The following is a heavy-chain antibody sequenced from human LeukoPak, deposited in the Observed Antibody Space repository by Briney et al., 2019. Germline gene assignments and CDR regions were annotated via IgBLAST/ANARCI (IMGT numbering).Heavy chain of an antibody. CDR2: INPSGGST. CDR1: GYTFTSYY. D-gene: IGHD1-26*01. Sequence: ASVKVSCKASGYTFTSYYMHWVRQAPGQGLEWMGIINPSGGSTSYAQKFQGRVTMTRDTSTSTVYMELSSLRSEDTAVYYCARASGSYYGTHYFDYWGQRTLVTVSS. CDR3: ARASGSYYGTHYFDY. V-gene: IGHV1-46*01. J-gene: IGHJ4*02.